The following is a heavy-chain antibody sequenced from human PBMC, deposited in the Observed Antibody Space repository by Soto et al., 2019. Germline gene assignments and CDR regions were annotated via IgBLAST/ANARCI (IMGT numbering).Heavy chain of an antibody. J-gene: IGHJ5*02. CDR1: GGSISNYY. Sequence: SETLSLTCTVSGGSISNYYLSWIRQPPGKGLEWIGYIYYSGSTNYNPSLKSRVTISVDTSKNQFSLKLSSVTAADTAVYYCASSQLWLGGNWFDPWGQGTLVTVSS. CDR2: IYYSGST. CDR3: ASSQLWLGGNWFDP. D-gene: IGHD5-18*01. V-gene: IGHV4-59*01.